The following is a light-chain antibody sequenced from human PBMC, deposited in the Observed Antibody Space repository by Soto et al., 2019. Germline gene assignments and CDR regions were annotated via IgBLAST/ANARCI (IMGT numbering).Light chain of an antibody. J-gene: IGKJ4*01. Sequence: EIVLTQSPATLSLSPGERAPLSCRASQSVSSYLAWYQQKPGQAPRLLIYDASNRATGIPARFSGSGSGTDFTLTISSLEHEDFGVYYCQQRSNWPRITFGGGTKVEIK. CDR3: QQRSNWPRIT. CDR1: QSVSSY. CDR2: DAS. V-gene: IGKV3-11*01.